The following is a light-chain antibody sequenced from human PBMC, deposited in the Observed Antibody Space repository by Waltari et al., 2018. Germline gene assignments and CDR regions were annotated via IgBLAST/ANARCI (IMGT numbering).Light chain of an antibody. Sequence: DIQMTQSPSSLSASVGDRVTITCRARQGISNYLAWYQQKPGKVPKLLIYAASTLQSGVPSRFSGSGAGTDFTLTISSLQPEDGATYYCQKYSSAPPVFGGGTKVEIK. CDR2: AAS. CDR3: QKYSSAPPV. CDR1: QGISNY. J-gene: IGKJ4*01. V-gene: IGKV1-27*01.